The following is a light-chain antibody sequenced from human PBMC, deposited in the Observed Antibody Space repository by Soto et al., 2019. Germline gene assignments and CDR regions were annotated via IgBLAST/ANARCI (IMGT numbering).Light chain of an antibody. V-gene: IGKV3-11*01. Sequence: ILLTQSPSTLTLSPGERATLSCRASQSVNNYLAWYQQRPGQAPRLLIYDASYRATGIPARFSGSGSGTDFTLTISSLEPEDFEVYYCQHRNNRPFSFGPGTKVDIK. CDR3: QHRNNRPFS. J-gene: IGKJ3*01. CDR1: QSVNNY. CDR2: DAS.